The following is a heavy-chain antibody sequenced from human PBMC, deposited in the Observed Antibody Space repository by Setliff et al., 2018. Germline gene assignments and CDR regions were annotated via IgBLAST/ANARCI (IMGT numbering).Heavy chain of an antibody. CDR3: ARTCSGSGCYAGLES. CDR2: IWDDGVKK. Sequence: GGSLRLSCATSGFTFSNHWMHWVRQAPGKGLEWVAVIWDDGVKKYHADSVKGRFTISRDNSKNTLYLQMNSLRPEDTAVYYCARTCSGSGCYAGLESWGQGTPVTVSA. J-gene: IGHJ4*02. CDR1: GFTFSNHW. D-gene: IGHD2-15*01. V-gene: IGHV3-33*01.